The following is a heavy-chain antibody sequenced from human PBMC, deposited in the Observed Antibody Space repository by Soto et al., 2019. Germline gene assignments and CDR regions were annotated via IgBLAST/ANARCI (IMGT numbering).Heavy chain of an antibody. CDR1: GFTFSGYG. Sequence: PGGSLRLSCAASGFTFSGYGMHWVRQAPGKGLEWVAVISYDGSNKYYADSVKGRFTISRDNSKNTLYLQMNSLRAEDTAVYYCAKDSLNTEYFDYWGQGTLVTVSS. J-gene: IGHJ4*02. D-gene: IGHD4-17*01. CDR3: AKDSLNTEYFDY. CDR2: ISYDGSNK. V-gene: IGHV3-30*18.